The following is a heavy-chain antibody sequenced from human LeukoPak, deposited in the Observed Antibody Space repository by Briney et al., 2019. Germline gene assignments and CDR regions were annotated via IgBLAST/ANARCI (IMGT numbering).Heavy chain of an antibody. CDR2: ISWNSGSI. CDR3: AKDAEGYFDY. Sequence: PVRSLRLSCAASGFTFDDYAMHWVRQAPGKGLEWVSGISWNSGSIGYADSVKGRFTISRDNAKNSLYLQMNSLRAEDTALYYCAKDAEGYFDYWGQRTPVTVSS. J-gene: IGHJ4*02. CDR1: GFTFDDYA. V-gene: IGHV3-9*01.